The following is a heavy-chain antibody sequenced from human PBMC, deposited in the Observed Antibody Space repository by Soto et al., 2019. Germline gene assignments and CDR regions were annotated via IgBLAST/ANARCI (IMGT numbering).Heavy chain of an antibody. CDR3: TTTGTLLTGNNWFDR. Sequence: EVHLLESGGGLVQPGGSLRLSCAASGFTFSSYAMTWVRQAPGKGLEWVSGISVDGRRTYYADSVKGRFTISRDNSDNTLYLQMNSLRADDTAVYYCTTTGTLLTGNNWFDRWCQGTLVTVSS. D-gene: IGHD3-9*01. J-gene: IGHJ5*02. CDR2: ISVDGRRT. V-gene: IGHV3-23*01. CDR1: GFTFSSYA.